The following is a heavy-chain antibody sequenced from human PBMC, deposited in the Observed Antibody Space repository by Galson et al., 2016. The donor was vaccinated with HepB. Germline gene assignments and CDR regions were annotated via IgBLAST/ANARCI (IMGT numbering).Heavy chain of an antibody. D-gene: IGHD3-22*01. CDR3: AREPDYYDTTGYYTFDL. Sequence: SLRLSCAASGFSFISYTMNWVRQAPGKGLEWVSSISSNTLYTFYGDSLRGRFTVSRDNAKNSMFLEMNSLRAEDTAVYFCAREPDYYDTTGYYTFDLWGQGTLVTVSS. CDR2: ISSNTLYT. V-gene: IGHV3-21*01. J-gene: IGHJ4*02. CDR1: GFSFISYT.